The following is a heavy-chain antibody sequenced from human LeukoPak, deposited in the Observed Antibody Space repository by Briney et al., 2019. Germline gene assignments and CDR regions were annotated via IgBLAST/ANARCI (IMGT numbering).Heavy chain of an antibody. V-gene: IGHV3-23*01. CDR1: GFTFSSNA. CDR2: ISGGGGST. D-gene: IGHD1-1*01. Sequence: GGSLRLSCAASGFTFSSNAMSWVRQVPGEGREWVSCISGGGGSTYYADSVNGRYTIYRDNSKNTLSMQMNSLRATDTAVYYCAKPGTTATGFSGRGSKSFDYWGQGTLVTVSS. CDR3: AKPGTTATGFSGRGSKSFDY. J-gene: IGHJ4*02.